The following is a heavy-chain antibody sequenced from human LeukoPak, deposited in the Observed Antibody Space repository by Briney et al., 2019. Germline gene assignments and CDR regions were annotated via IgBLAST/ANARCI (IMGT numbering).Heavy chain of an antibody. CDR2: IYTSGST. V-gene: IGHV4-61*02. D-gene: IGHD5-18*01. CDR3: ARRVDTAMGNWFDP. Sequence: SETLSLTRTVSGGSISSGSYYWSWIRQPAGKGLEWIGRIYTSGSTNYNPSLKSRVTIPVDTSKNQFSLKLSSVTAADTAVYYCARRVDTAMGNWFDPWGQGTLVTVSS. J-gene: IGHJ5*02. CDR1: GGSISSGSYY.